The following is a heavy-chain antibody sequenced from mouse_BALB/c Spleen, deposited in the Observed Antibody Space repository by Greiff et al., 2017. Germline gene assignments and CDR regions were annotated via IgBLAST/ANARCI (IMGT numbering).Heavy chain of an antibody. D-gene: IGHD1-1*02. CDR2: ISDGGSYT. CDR3: AREWYDY. CDR1: GFTFSDYY. Sequence: VQLKESGGGLVKPGGSLKLSCAASGFTFSDYYMYWVRQTPEKRLEWVATISDGGSYTYYPDSVKGRFTISRDNAKNNLYLQMSSLKSEDTAMYYCAREWYDYWGQGTTLTVSS. J-gene: IGHJ2*01. V-gene: IGHV5-4*02.